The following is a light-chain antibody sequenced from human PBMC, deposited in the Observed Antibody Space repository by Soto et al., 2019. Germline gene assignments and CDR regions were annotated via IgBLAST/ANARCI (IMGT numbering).Light chain of an antibody. J-gene: IGLJ2*01. CDR2: EGS. Sequence: QSALTQPASVSGSPGQSITISCTGTSSDVGSYNLVSWYQQHPGKAPKLMIYEGSKRPSGVSYRFSGSNSGNTASLTISGLQAEDEADYYCCSYAGSSTDVVFGGGTKVTVL. V-gene: IGLV2-23*01. CDR3: CSYAGSSTDVV. CDR1: SSDVGSYNL.